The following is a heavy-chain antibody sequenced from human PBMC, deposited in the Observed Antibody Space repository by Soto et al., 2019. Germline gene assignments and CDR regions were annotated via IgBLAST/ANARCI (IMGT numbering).Heavy chain of an antibody. D-gene: IGHD3-22*01. V-gene: IGHV1-3*01. CDR1: GYTFTSYA. Sequence: ASVKVSCKASGYTFTSYAMHWVRQAPGQRLEWMGWINAGNGNTKYSQKFQGRVTITRDTSASTAYMELSSLRSEDTAVYYCARDQGYRGAGDQIVGPETCLDYWGQGTLVTVSS. J-gene: IGHJ4*02. CDR2: INAGNGNT. CDR3: ARDQGYRGAGDQIVGPETCLDY.